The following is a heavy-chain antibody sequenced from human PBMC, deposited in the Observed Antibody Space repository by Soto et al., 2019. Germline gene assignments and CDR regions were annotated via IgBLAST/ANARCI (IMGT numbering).Heavy chain of an antibody. D-gene: IGHD2-8*02. V-gene: IGHV3-23*01. Sequence: GGSLRLSCEASGFIFSCYGMNWVRQAPGQGLQWVSSITGSSDYTSYIASVQGRFTISRDNSKNTLYLQMNSLRAEDTAVYFCAKEQTTGAHYALDYWSQGTLVTVSS. CDR3: AKEQTTGAHYALDY. J-gene: IGHJ4*02. CDR1: GFIFSCYG. CDR2: ITGSSDYT.